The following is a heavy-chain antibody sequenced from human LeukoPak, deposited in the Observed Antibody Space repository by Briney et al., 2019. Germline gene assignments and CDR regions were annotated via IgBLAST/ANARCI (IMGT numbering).Heavy chain of an antibody. D-gene: IGHD6-13*01. CDR2: INHSGST. CDR3: ARGYGSSWYYY. CDR1: GGSFSGYY. V-gene: IGHV4-34*01. Sequence: SETLSLTCAVYGGSFSGYYWSWIRQPPGKGLEWTGEINHSGSTNYNPSLKSRVTISVDTSKNQFSLKLSSVTAADTAVYYCARGYGSSWYYYWGQGTLVTVSS. J-gene: IGHJ4*02.